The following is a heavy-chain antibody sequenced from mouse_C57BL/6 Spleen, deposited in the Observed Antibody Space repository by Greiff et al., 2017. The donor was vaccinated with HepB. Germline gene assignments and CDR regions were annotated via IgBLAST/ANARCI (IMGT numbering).Heavy chain of an antibody. V-gene: IGHV1-26*01. D-gene: IGHD4-1*01. CDR3: ARSTGLGRRVYAMDY. CDR1: GYTFTDYY. J-gene: IGHJ4*01. Sequence: VQLQQSGPELVKPGASVKISCKASGYTFTDYYMNWVKQSHGKSLEWIGDINPNNGGTSYNQKFKGKATLTVDKSSSTAYMELRSLTSEDSAVYYCARSTGLGRRVYAMDYWGQGTSVTVSS. CDR2: INPNNGGT.